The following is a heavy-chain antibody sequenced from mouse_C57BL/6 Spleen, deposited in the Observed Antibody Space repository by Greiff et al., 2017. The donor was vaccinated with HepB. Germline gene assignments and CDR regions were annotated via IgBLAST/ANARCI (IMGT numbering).Heavy chain of an antibody. Sequence: VQLQQSGPELVKPGASVKISCKASGYAFSSSWMNWVKQRPGKGLEWIGRIYPGDGDTNYNGKFKGKATLTADISSSTAYMQLSSLTSEDSAVEVRARGGAYYSNYVGAYWGQGTLVTVSA. CDR2: IYPGDGDT. CDR1: GYAFSSSW. J-gene: IGHJ3*01. V-gene: IGHV1-82*01. CDR3: ARGGAYYSNYVGAY. D-gene: IGHD2-5*01.